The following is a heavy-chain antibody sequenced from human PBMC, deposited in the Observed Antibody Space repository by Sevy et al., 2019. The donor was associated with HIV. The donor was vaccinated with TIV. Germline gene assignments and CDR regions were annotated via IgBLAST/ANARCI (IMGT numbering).Heavy chain of an antibody. CDR3: TTEGDGYCTNGVCYTPDAFDI. CDR1: GFTFSNAW. D-gene: IGHD2-8*01. V-gene: IGHV3-15*01. Sequence: GGSLRLSCAASGFTFSNAWMSWVRQAPGKGLEWVGRIKSKTDGGTTDYAAPVKGRFTISSDDSKNKRYLQMNSLKTEDTAVYYCTTEGDGYCTNGVCYTPDAFDIWGQGTMVTVSS. J-gene: IGHJ3*02. CDR2: IKSKTDGGTT.